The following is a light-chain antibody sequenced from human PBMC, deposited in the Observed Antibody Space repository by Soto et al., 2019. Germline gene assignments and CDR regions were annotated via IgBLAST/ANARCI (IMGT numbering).Light chain of an antibody. CDR2: GAS. CDR1: QSVSSNY. Sequence: EIVLTQSPGTLSLSPGERATLSCRASQSVSSNYLAWYQQKPGQAPRLLIYGASSRATGIPDSFSGSGSGTDFTLTISSLEPQDFVVYYCQQYGSSPMTFGQGTRLEIK. V-gene: IGKV3-20*01. CDR3: QQYGSSPMT. J-gene: IGKJ5*01.